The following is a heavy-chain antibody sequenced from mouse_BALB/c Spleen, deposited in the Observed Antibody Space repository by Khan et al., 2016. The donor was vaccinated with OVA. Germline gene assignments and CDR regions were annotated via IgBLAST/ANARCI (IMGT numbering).Heavy chain of an antibody. J-gene: IGHJ4*01. CDR1: GFTFSTYG. D-gene: IGHD2-3*01. Sequence: EVELVESGGGLVQPGGSLKLSCAASGFTFSTYGLSWVRQSPDKGLEWVALINRHGDSIFYPDSVKARFTISRDIAKSTLHLEMYRLKSEDSAMYYCSRGRYDDHYCYYGMDYWGQGTSVTVSS. CDR3: SRGRYDDHYCYYGMDY. V-gene: IGHV5-6-3*01. CDR2: INRHGDSI.